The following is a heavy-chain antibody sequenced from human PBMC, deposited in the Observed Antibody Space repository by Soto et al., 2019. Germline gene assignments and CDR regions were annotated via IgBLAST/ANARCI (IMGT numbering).Heavy chain of an antibody. Sequence: QVQLVQSGAEVKKPGSSVKVSCKASGGTFGSYAITWVRRAPGQGLEWLGGIIPILNSPAYAQKFKARVVITADEITNTAYMELNSLRFDDTAVYYCAREALYCTSAACPKFYDMDVWGQGTTVTVAS. CDR2: IIPILNSP. CDR3: AREALYCTSAACPKFYDMDV. V-gene: IGHV1-69*01. J-gene: IGHJ6*02. D-gene: IGHD2-8*02. CDR1: GGTFGSYA.